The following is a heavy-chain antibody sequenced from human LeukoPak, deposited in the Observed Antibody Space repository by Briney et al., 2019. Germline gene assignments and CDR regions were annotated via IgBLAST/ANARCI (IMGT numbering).Heavy chain of an antibody. CDR2: ITGRGAST. CDR1: GFTFSSYW. CDR3: AKVPPSPGWWYFDL. Sequence: GGSLRLSCAASGFTFSSYWMSWVRQAPGKGLEWVSAITGRGASTYYADSVKGRFTISRDNSKNTLYLQMNSLRAEDTAVYYCAKVPPSPGWWYFDLWGRGTLVTVSS. V-gene: IGHV3-23*01. J-gene: IGHJ2*01.